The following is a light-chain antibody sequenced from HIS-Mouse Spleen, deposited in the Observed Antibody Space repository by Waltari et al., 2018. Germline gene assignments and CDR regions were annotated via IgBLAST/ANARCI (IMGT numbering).Light chain of an antibody. CDR3: YSTDSSGNHRV. CDR2: EDS. V-gene: IGLV3-10*01. CDR1: ALPNKY. J-gene: IGLJ2*01. Sequence: SYQLTQPPSVSVSPGQTARITCSGDALPNKYPYWYHQKSGQAPVLVIYEDSKRPSGIPERFSGSSSGTMATLTISGAQVEDEADYYCYSTDSSGNHRVFGGGTKLTVL.